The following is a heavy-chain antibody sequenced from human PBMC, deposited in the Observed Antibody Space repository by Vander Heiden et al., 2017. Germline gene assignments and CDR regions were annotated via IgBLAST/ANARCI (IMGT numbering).Heavy chain of an antibody. J-gene: IGHJ4*02. CDR2: ISYDGSNK. D-gene: IGHD2-15*01. Sequence: QVQLVESGGGVVQPGRSLRLSCAASGFTFSSYAMHWVRQAPGKGLEWVAVISYDGSNKYYADSVKGRFTISRDNSKNTLYLQMNSLRAEDTAVYYCARDGRDYASDYWCQVTLVTVSS. CDR1: GFTFSSYA. CDR3: ARDGRDYASDY. V-gene: IGHV3-30-3*01.